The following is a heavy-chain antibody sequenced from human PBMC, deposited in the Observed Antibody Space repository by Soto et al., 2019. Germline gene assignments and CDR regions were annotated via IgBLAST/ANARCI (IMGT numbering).Heavy chain of an antibody. Sequence: GGSLRLSCAASGFTFSSYGMHWVRQAPGKGLEWVAVISYDGSNKYYADSVKGRFTISRDNSKNTLYLQMNSLRAEDTAVYYCAKDRISGWIMDYYYYGMDVWGQGTTVTVSS. CDR2: ISYDGSNK. D-gene: IGHD5-12*01. J-gene: IGHJ6*02. V-gene: IGHV3-30*18. CDR3: AKDRISGWIMDYYYYGMDV. CDR1: GFTFSSYG.